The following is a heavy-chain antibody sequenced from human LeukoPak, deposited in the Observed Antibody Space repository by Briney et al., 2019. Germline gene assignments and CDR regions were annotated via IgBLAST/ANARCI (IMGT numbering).Heavy chain of an antibody. CDR3: ARDEEVVVVAATVY. CDR1: GFTFSSYA. V-gene: IGHV3-30*04. J-gene: IGHJ4*02. CDR2: ISYDGSNK. D-gene: IGHD2-15*01. Sequence: GGSLRLSCAASGFTFSSYAMHRVRQAPGKGLEWVAVISYDGSNKYYADSVKGRFTISRDNSKNTLYLQMNSLRAEDTAVYYCARDEEVVVVAATVYWGQGTLVTVSS.